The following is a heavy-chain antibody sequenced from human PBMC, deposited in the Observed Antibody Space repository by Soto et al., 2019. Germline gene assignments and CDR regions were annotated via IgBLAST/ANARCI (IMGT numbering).Heavy chain of an antibody. Sequence: QVQLVESGGGVVQPGRSLRLSCAASGFTFSSYGIHWVRQAPGKGLERVAVISYDGSNKYYADSVKGRFTISRDKSKNTLYLQMNSLRAEDTAVYYCAKDHYDTLTGSYGPDYWGQGTLVTVSS. V-gene: IGHV3-30*18. CDR3: AKDHYDTLTGSYGPDY. J-gene: IGHJ4*02. CDR2: ISYDGSNK. D-gene: IGHD3-9*01. CDR1: GFTFSSYG.